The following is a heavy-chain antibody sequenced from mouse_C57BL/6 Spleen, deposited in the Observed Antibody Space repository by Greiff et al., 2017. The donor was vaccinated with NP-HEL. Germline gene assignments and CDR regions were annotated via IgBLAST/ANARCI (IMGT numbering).Heavy chain of an antibody. V-gene: IGHV5-15*01. D-gene: IGHD2-10*01. Sequence: EVMLVESGGGLVQPGGSLKLSCAASGFTFSDYGMAWVRQAPRKGPEWVAFISNLAYSIYYADTVTGRFTISRENAKNTLYLEMSSLRSEDTAMYYCARGLPFAMDYWGQGTSVTVSS. CDR2: ISNLAYSI. J-gene: IGHJ4*01. CDR3: ARGLPFAMDY. CDR1: GFTFSDYG.